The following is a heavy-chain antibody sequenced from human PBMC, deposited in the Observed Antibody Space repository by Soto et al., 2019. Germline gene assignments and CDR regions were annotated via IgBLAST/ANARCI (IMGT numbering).Heavy chain of an antibody. CDR2: ISYDGSNK. J-gene: IGHJ6*02. CDR3: ARDRTTVYYYYYGMDV. D-gene: IGHD1-1*01. Sequence: QVQLVESGGGVVQPGRSLRLSCAASGFTFSSYAMHWVRQALGKGLEWVAVISYDGSNKYYADSVKGRFTISRDNSKNTLYLQMNSLRPEDTAVYYCARDRTTVYYYYYGMDVWGQGTTVTVSS. V-gene: IGHV3-30-3*01. CDR1: GFTFSSYA.